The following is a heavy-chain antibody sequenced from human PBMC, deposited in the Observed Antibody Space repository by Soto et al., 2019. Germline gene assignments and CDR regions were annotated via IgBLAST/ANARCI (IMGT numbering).Heavy chain of an antibody. CDR1: GYTFISYY. J-gene: IGHJ4*02. V-gene: IGHV1-46*01. CDR2: INPSGGTT. D-gene: IGHD6-13*01. CDR3: ARAGSPWGSSSWYGY. Sequence: GASVKVSCKASGYTFISYYMHWVRQAPGQGLQWMGLINPSGGTTIYAQKFQGRVTMTRDTSTSTVYMELSSLRSEDTAVYYCARAGSPWGSSSWYGYWGQGTLVTVSS.